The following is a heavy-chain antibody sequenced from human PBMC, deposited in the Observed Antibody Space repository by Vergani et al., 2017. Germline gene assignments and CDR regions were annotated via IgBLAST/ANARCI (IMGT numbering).Heavy chain of an antibody. CDR2: IYYSGST. Sequence: QVQLQESGPGLVKPSETLSLTCTVSGGSISSYYWSWIRQPPGKGLEWIGYIYYSGSTNYNPSLKSRVTISVDTSKNQFSRKLSSVTAADTAVYYCARVPEAFAPWGQGSQVTVSS. CDR1: GGSISSYY. V-gene: IGHV4-59*01. J-gene: IGHJ5*02. CDR3: ARVPEAFAP.